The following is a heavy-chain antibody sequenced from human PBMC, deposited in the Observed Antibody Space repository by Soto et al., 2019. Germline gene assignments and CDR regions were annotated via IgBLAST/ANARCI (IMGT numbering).Heavy chain of an antibody. V-gene: IGHV2-5*02. CDR2: IYWDDDK. J-gene: IGHJ4*02. Sequence: QITLKESGPTLVRPAQTLTLTCGFSGFSLSSYGMGVAWIRQPPGKALELLALIYWDDDKRYSPSLEDRLAISKDTSSNQVVLTITNMDPGDTATYFCAHAVDYDLLTFDHWGPRTLVTVSS. D-gene: IGHD4-17*01. CDR1: GFSLSSYGMG. CDR3: AHAVDYDLLTFDH.